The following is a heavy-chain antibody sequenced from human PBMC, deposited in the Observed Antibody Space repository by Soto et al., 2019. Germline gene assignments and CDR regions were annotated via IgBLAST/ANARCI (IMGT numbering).Heavy chain of an antibody. D-gene: IGHD1-26*01. CDR3: AKDRSGIVGPVDY. CDR2: ISGSGGDT. J-gene: IGHJ4*02. Sequence: GGSLRLSCAASGLIFSDYAMSWVRQAPGKGLECVACISGSGGDTFYADSVKGRFTISRDNSKNTLSLHMNSLRVDDTAVYFCAKDRSGIVGPVDYWGQGTLVTVSS. CDR1: GLIFSDYA. V-gene: IGHV3-23*01.